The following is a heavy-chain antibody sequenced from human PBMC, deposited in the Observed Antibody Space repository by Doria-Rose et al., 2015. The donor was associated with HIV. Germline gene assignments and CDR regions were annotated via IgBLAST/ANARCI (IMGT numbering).Heavy chain of an antibody. CDR1: GVSLSSPGMG. CDR2: IFSDDER. D-gene: IGHD6-13*01. Sequence: TLKESGPVLVKPTEALTLTCTVSGVSLSSPGMGVSWIRQPPGKALEWLANIFSDDERSYKTSLKSRLTISRGTSKSQVVLTMTDMDPVDTATYYCARIKSSRWYHKYYFDFWGQGTLVIVSA. J-gene: IGHJ4*02. CDR3: ARIKSSRWYHKYYFDF. V-gene: IGHV2-26*01.